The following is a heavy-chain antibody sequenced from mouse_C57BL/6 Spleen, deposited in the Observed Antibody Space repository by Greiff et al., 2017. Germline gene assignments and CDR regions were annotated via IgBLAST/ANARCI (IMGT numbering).Heavy chain of an antibody. V-gene: IGHV5-4*03. CDR1: GFTFSSYA. CDR3: ARVDYGGGLFAD. CDR2: LSDGGSYT. Sequence: EVKLVESGGGLVKPGGSLKLSCAASGFTFSSYAMSWVRQTPEKRLEWVATLSDGGSYTYYPDNVKGRFTISRDNAKNNLYLQMSDLKSEDTAMYYCARVDYGGGLFADCGHETLVTLSA. D-gene: IGHD1-1*01. J-gene: IGHJ3*01.